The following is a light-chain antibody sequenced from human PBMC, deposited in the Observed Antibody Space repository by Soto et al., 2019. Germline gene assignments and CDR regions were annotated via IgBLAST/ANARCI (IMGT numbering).Light chain of an antibody. CDR3: SSYTSSITLV. J-gene: IGLJ2*01. V-gene: IGLV2-14*01. Sequence: QSALTQPASVSGSPGQSITISCTGTSSDVGGYNYVSWYQQHPGKAPKLMSYDVNNRPSGVSNRFSGSKSGNTASLTISGLQAEDGDDYYCSSYTSSITLVFGGGTKLTVL. CDR2: DVN. CDR1: SSDVGGYNY.